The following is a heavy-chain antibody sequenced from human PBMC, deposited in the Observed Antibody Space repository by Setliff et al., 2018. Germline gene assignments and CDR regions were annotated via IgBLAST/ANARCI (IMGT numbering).Heavy chain of an antibody. Sequence: KVSCKASGGTFSSYAISWVRQAPGQGLEWMGRIIPIFGTANYAQKFQGRVTITADKSTSTAYMELRSLRSDDTAVYYCARGPSFWSGDYMDVGGKGTTVTV. V-gene: IGHV1-69*06. D-gene: IGHD3-3*01. CDR3: ARGPSFWSGDYMDV. J-gene: IGHJ6*03. CDR2: IIPIFGTA. CDR1: GGTFSSYA.